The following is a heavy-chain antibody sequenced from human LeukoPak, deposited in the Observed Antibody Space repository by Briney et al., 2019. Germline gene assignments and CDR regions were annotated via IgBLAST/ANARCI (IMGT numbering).Heavy chain of an antibody. V-gene: IGHV3-23*01. CDR2: ISGSSSST. CDR3: AKAPGRSGSSSIHDY. Sequence: GGSLRLSCAASGLTFSNYAMSWVRQAPGEGVEWVSAISGSSSSTYYADSVKGRFTISRDNSKNTLYLQMNSLRAEDTAVYYCAKAPGRSGSSSIHDYWGQGTLVTVSS. D-gene: IGHD6-6*01. J-gene: IGHJ4*02. CDR1: GLTFSNYA.